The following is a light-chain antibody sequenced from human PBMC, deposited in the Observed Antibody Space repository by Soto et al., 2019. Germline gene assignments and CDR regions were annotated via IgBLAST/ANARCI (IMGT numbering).Light chain of an antibody. CDR3: QQYDYFLT. CDR1: QDISNY. J-gene: IGKJ5*01. Sequence: DIQMTQSPSSLSASLGDRVTITCQASQDISNYLNWYQHKPGKAPKLLIYDASNLETGVPSRFSGSGSGVDFTFTISSLQPEDIATYYCQQYDYFLTVGQGTRLEIK. V-gene: IGKV1-33*01. CDR2: DAS.